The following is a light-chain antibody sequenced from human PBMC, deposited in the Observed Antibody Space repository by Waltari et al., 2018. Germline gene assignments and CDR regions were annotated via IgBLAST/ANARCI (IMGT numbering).Light chain of an antibody. J-gene: IGLJ3*02. CDR2: EVS. CDR1: STDVGSSNR. CDR3: NSFTTSTTWV. Sequence: QSALTQPPSVSGSPGQSVTIPCTGTSTDVGSSNRVSWYQQPPGTAPKLMIYEVSNRPSGVPDRFSGSKSGNTASLTISGLQPEDEADYYCNSFTTSTTWVFGGGTRVTVL. V-gene: IGLV2-18*02.